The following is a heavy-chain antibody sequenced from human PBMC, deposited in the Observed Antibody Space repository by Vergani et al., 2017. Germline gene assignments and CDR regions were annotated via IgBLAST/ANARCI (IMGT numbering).Heavy chain of an antibody. CDR2: ISWNSGSI. CDR3: ARERPVAKGTIFDY. V-gene: IGHV3-9*01. J-gene: IGHJ4*02. CDR1: GFTFDDYA. Sequence: EVQLVESGGGLVQPGRSLRLSCAASGFTFDDYAMHWVRQAPGKGLEWVSGISWNSGSIGYADSVKGRFTISRDNAKNSLYLQMNSLRAEDTAVYYCARERPVAKGTIFDYWGQGTLVTVSS. D-gene: IGHD4/OR15-4a*01.